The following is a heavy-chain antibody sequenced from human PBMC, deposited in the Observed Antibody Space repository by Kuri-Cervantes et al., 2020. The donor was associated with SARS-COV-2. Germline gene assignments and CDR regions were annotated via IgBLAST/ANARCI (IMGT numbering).Heavy chain of an antibody. CDR2: ISYDGSNK. D-gene: IGHD5-18*01. CDR3: ARGDGQLWEHYYGMDV. Sequence: GESLKISCAASGFTFSSYAMHWVRQAPGKGLEWVAVISYDGSNKYYADSVKGRFTISRDNSKNTLYLQMNSLRAEDTAVYYCARGDGQLWEHYYGMDVWGQGTTVTVSS. V-gene: IGHV3-30-3*01. J-gene: IGHJ6*02. CDR1: GFTFSSYA.